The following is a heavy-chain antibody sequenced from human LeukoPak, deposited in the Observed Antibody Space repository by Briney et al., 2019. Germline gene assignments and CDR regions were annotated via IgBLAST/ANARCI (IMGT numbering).Heavy chain of an antibody. CDR3: TRDTGTTGEVKLDP. V-gene: IGHV4-4*07. Sequence: SETLSLTCTVSGNSFGDYYWSWSRQPAGKGLEWIGRMYTSGSTTYNPSLKSRVTMSVDTSTSQFSLNLMSVTAAATAVYYCTRDTGTTGEVKLDPWGQGTLVTVSS. CDR2: MYTSGST. D-gene: IGHD4-17*01. J-gene: IGHJ5*02. CDR1: GNSFGDYY.